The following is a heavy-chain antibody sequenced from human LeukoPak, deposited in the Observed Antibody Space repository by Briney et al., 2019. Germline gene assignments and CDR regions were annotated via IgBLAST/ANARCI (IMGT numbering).Heavy chain of an antibody. Sequence: PSETLSLTCTVSGGSISSGSYYWSWIRQPAGKGLEWIGRIYTSGSTNYNPSLKSRVTISVDTSKNQFSLKLSSVTAADTAVYYCARGPYSSPFDYWGQGTLVTVSS. CDR3: ARGPYSSPFDY. CDR2: IYTSGST. V-gene: IGHV4-61*02. J-gene: IGHJ4*02. D-gene: IGHD6-19*01. CDR1: GGSISSGSYY.